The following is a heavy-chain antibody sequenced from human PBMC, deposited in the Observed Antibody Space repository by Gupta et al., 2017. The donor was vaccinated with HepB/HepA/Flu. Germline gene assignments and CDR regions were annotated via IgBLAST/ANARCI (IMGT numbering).Heavy chain of an antibody. J-gene: IGHJ4*02. D-gene: IGHD5-12*01. CDR2: IYYSGST. V-gene: IGHV4-59*01. Sequence: QVQLQESGPGLVKPSETLSLTCTVSGGSISSYYWSWIRQPPGKGLEWIGYIYYSGSTNYNPSPKSRVTISVDTSKNQFSLKLSSVTAADTAVYYCASGSGYDAPFDYWGQGTLVTVSS. CDR1: GGSISSYY. CDR3: ASGSGYDAPFDY.